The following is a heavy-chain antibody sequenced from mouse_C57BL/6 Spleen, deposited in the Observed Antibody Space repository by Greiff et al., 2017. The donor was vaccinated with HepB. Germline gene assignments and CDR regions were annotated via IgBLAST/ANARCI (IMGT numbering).Heavy chain of an antibody. J-gene: IGHJ2*01. Sequence: VQGVESGAELVKPGASVKLSCKASGYTFTSYWMHWVKQRPGQGLEWIGMIHPNSGSTNYNEKFKSKATLTVDKSSSTAYMQLSSLTSEDSAVYYCARGATVVADYFDYWGQGTTLTVSS. V-gene: IGHV1-64*01. D-gene: IGHD1-1*01. CDR3: ARGATVVADYFDY. CDR1: GYTFTSYW. CDR2: IHPNSGST.